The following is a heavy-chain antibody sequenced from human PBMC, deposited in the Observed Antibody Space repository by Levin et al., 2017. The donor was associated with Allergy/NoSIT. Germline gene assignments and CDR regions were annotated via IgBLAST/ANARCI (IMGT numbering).Heavy chain of an antibody. CDR3: ARSIGAYIYYFDY. CDR1: DGSISNYY. D-gene: IGHD3-16*01. J-gene: IGHJ4*02. Sequence: LSQTLSLTCTVSDGSISNYYWSWIRQPPGKGLEWMGYASSSGTTTYNPSLKSRVTISVDTSKNQFSLNVNSVTATDTAVYYCARSIGAYIYYFDYWGQGIVVTVST. CDR2: ASSSGTT. V-gene: IGHV4-59*13.